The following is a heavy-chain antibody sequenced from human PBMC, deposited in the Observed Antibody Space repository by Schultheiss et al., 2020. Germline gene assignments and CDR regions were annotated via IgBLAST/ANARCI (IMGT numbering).Heavy chain of an antibody. CDR3: ARIQPHYDSSGYSALQYPFDY. CDR1: GFSLSTSGVG. Sequence: SGPTLVKPTQTLTLTCTFSGFSLSTSGVGVGWIRQPPGKALEWLALIYWDDDKRYSPSLKSRLTITKDTSKNQVVLTMTNMDPVDTATYYCARIQPHYDSSGYSALQYPFDYWGQGTLVTVSS. V-gene: IGHV2-5*02. D-gene: IGHD3-22*01. CDR2: IYWDDDK. J-gene: IGHJ4*02.